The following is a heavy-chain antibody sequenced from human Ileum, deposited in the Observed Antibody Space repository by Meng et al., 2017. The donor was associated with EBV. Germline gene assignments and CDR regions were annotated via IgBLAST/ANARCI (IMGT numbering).Heavy chain of an antibody. Sequence: VQCQNAGPGLVTPSESVSLPCTVSGGSISSYYWSWIRQPPGKGLGWIGYIYYSGSTNYNPSLKSRVTISVDTSKNQFSLNLSSVTAADTAVYYCARGGWSLDYWGQGTLVTVSS. V-gene: IGHV4-59*08. CDR2: IYYSGST. CDR3: ARGGWSLDY. D-gene: IGHD2-15*01. J-gene: IGHJ4*02. CDR1: GGSISSYY.